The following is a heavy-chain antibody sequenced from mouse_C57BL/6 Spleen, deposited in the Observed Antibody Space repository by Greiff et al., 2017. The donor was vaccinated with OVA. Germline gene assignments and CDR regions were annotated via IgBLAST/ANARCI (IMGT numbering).Heavy chain of an antibody. V-gene: IGHV1-69*01. J-gene: IGHJ3*01. CDR3: ARLGNWDVAWFAY. Sequence: VQLQQPGAELVMPGASVKLSCKASGYTFTSYWMHWVKQRPGQGLEWIGEIDPSDSYTNYNQKFKGKSTSTVDKSSSTAYMQLSSLTSEDSAVYYCARLGNWDVAWFAYWGQGTLVTVSA. D-gene: IGHD4-1*01. CDR1: GYTFTSYW. CDR2: IDPSDSYT.